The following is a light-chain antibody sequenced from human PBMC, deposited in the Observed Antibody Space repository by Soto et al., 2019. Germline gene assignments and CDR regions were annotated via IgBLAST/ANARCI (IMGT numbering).Light chain of an antibody. CDR1: QDIARY. CDR3: QQYVDLPFT. CDR2: EAS. J-gene: IGKJ4*01. Sequence: DIQMAQSPSSLSASLGDRVTITCQASQDIARYLSWSQQKPGKAPKLLIYEASNLETGVPSRFSGGGSGTDFTFTINSLQPEEVATYYCQQYVDLPFTFGGGTKVEIK. V-gene: IGKV1-33*01.